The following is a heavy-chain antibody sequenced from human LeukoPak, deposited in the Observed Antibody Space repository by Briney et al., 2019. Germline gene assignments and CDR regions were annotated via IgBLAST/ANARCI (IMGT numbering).Heavy chain of an antibody. CDR3: ARGPVLRFLEWPPPRNNWFDP. D-gene: IGHD3-3*01. CDR2: INHRGST. J-gene: IGHJ5*02. CDR1: GGSFSGYY. V-gene: IGHV4-34*01. Sequence: PSETLSLTCAVYGGSFSGYYWSWIRQPPGKGLEWIGEINHRGSTNYNPSLKSRVTISVDTSKNQFSLKLSSVTAADTAVYYCARGPVLRFLEWPPPRNNWFDPWGQGPLVTVSS.